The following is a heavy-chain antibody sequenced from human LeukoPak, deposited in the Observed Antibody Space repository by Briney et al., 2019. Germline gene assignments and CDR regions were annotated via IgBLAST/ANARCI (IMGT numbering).Heavy chain of an antibody. J-gene: IGHJ4*02. D-gene: IGHD3-10*01. CDR3: ALLLGFPPYYYGSGSYSFDY. Sequence: ASVKVSCKASGYTFTGYYMHWVRQAPGQGLEWMGWINPHSGGTNYAQKFQGRVTMTRDTSISTAYMELSRLRSDDTAVYYCALLLGFPPYYYGSGSYSFDYWGQGTLVTVSS. V-gene: IGHV1-2*02. CDR1: GYTFTGYY. CDR2: INPHSGGT.